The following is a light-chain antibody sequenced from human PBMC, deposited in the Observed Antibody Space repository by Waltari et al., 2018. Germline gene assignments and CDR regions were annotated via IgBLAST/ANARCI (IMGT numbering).Light chain of an antibody. Sequence: QYALTQTASVSGSPGQSLTISCTGTSSDIGSFNLVSWYQQHPGKAPKLMIYEVSQRPSGVSNRFSGSKSANTASLTISGLQAEDEADYYCCSYAGTIPFVFGTGTKVTVL. J-gene: IGLJ1*01. CDR3: CSYAGTIPFV. CDR2: EVS. V-gene: IGLV2-23*02. CDR1: SSDIGSFNL.